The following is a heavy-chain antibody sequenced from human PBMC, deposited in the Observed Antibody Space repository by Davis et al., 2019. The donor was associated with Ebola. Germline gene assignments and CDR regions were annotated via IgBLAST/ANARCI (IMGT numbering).Heavy chain of an antibody. V-gene: IGHV3-30-3*01. CDR3: ARGYCSGGSCSHYYYYGMDV. J-gene: IGHJ6*02. CDR1: GFTFSSYA. D-gene: IGHD2-15*01. CDR2: ISYDGSNK. Sequence: GESLKISCSASGFTFSSYAMHWVRQAPGKGLEWVAVISYDGSNKYYADSVKGRFTISRDNSKNTLYLQMNSLRAEDTAVYYCARGYCSGGSCSHYYYYGMDVWGQGTTVTVSS.